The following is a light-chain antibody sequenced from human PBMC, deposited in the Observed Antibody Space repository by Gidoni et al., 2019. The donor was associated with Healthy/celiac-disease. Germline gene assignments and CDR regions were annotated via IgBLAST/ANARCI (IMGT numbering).Light chain of an antibody. CDR3: AAWDDSLNGRV. J-gene: IGLJ2*01. CDR2: SNN. CDR1: SSNSGSNT. V-gene: IGLV1-44*01. Sequence: QSVLTPPPSASGAPGPRVTLSCSGSSSNSGSNTVNWYQQLPGTAPKLLIYSNNQRPSGVPDRFSGSKSGTSASRAISGLQSEDEADQYCAAWDDSLNGRVVGGGTKLTVL.